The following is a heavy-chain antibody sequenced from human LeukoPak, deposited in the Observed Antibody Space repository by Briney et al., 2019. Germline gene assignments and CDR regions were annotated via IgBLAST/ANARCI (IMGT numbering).Heavy chain of an antibody. D-gene: IGHD5/OR15-5a*01. V-gene: IGHV1-18*01. CDR3: ARDAVSTTTAGGIDY. Sequence: GASVKVSCKASGYTFTNHGISWVRQAPGQGLEWMGWISAYSGYTHYAQKIQGRVTVTTEASTSTAYMELRSLTSYDTAVYYCARDAVSTTTAGGIDYWGQGTLVTVSS. CDR1: GYTFTNHG. J-gene: IGHJ4*02. CDR2: ISAYSGYT.